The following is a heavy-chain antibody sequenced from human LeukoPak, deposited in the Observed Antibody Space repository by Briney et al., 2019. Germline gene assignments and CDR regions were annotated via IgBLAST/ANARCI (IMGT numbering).Heavy chain of an antibody. CDR1: GGSFSGYY. CDR3: ARGYVDTAMVRYYYYYYMDV. CDR2: INHSGST. Sequence: SETLSLICAVYGGSFSGYYWSWIRQPPGKGLEWIGEINHSGSTNYNPSLKSRVTISVDTSKNQFSLKLSSVTAADTAVYYCARGYVDTAMVRYYYYYYMDVWGKGTTVTVSS. D-gene: IGHD5-18*01. V-gene: IGHV4-34*01. J-gene: IGHJ6*03.